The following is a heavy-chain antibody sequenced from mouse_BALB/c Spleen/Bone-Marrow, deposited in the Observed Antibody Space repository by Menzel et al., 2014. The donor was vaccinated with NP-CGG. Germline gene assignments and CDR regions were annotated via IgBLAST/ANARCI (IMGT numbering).Heavy chain of an antibody. D-gene: IGHD4-1*01. CDR1: GYTFSSYW. Sequence: QVQLQQSGAELMKPGASVKISCKATGYTFSSYWIEWVKQRPGHGLELIGEILPGSGSTNYNEKFRGKATFTADTSSNTAYMQLSSLTSEDSAVYYCARWVPYWEFAYWGQGTLVTVSA. CDR2: ILPGSGST. V-gene: IGHV1-9*01. J-gene: IGHJ3*01. CDR3: ARWVPYWEFAY.